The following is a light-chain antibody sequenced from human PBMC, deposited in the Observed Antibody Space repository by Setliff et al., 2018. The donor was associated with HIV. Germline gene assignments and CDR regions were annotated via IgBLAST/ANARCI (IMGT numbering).Light chain of an antibody. V-gene: IGLV1-40*01. J-gene: IGLJ1*01. CDR3: QSYDSSLSDFV. Sequence: QSVLTQPPSASGTPGQRVTISCSGSSSNIGSNYVYWYQQLPGTAPKLLIYGNIDRPSGVPDRFSGSKSGTSVSLAITGLQAEDEADYYCQSYDSSLSDFVFGAGTRVTV. CDR1: SSNIGSNY. CDR2: GNI.